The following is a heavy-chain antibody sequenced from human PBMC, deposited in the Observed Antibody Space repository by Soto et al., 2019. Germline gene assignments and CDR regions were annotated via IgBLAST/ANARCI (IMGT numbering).Heavy chain of an antibody. CDR1: GDSMKNYY. D-gene: IGHD5-12*01. CDR3: ASSHYPAYDYQVFDF. CDR2: CYDSWTT. Sequence: QVQLQESGPGLVKPSETLSLTCAVSGDSMKNYYWSWIRQPPGKVLDWIGYCYDSWTTNSNPSLTSRVTISVDTSRNQCSLRLTSVSTSDTGVYYCASSHYPAYDYQVFDFWGRGTIVTVSS. V-gene: IGHV4-59*01. J-gene: IGHJ3*01.